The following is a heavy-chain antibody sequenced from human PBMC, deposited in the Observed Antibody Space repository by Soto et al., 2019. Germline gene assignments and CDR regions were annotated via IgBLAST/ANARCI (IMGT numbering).Heavy chain of an antibody. Sequence: SETLSLTCTVSGGSISSYYWSWIRQPPGKGLEWIGNIYYSGSTYYNPSLKSRVTISVDTSKNQFSLKLSSVTAADTAVYYCARRPTSSYIAAAGWDWFDPWGQGTLVTVSS. D-gene: IGHD6-13*01. J-gene: IGHJ5*02. CDR3: ARRPTSSYIAAAGWDWFDP. V-gene: IGHV4-59*08. CDR1: GGSISSYY. CDR2: IYYSGST.